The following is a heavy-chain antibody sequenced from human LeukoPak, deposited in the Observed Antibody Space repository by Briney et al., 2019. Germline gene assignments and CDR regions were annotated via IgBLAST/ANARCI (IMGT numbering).Heavy chain of an antibody. Sequence: SVKVSCKASGGTFSSYAISWVRQAPGQGLEWMGRIIPIFGTANYTQKFQGRVTITADKSTSTAYMELSSLRSEDTAVYYCAYSGSYWAPPYWGQGTLVTVSS. J-gene: IGHJ4*02. V-gene: IGHV1-69*06. CDR3: AYSGSYWAPPY. D-gene: IGHD1-26*01. CDR1: GGTFSSYA. CDR2: IIPIFGTA.